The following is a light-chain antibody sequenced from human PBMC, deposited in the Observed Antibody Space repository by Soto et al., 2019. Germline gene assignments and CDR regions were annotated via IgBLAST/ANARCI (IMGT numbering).Light chain of an antibody. CDR2: QDS. CDR1: KLGDKF. Sequence: SYELTQPPSVSVSPGQTASITGSGDKLGDKFACWYQQKPGQSPVLVIYQDSKRPSGIPERFSGSNSGNTATLTISGTQAMDEDDYYCQAWDSSTLYVFRPGTQVNVL. CDR3: QAWDSSTLYV. V-gene: IGLV3-1*01. J-gene: IGLJ1*01.